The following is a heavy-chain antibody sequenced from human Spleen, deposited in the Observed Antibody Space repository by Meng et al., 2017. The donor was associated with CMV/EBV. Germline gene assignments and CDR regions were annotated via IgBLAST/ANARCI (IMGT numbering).Heavy chain of an antibody. CDR3: ARDRHIVVVPAANNFDY. CDR1: GFTFSSYA. V-gene: IGHV3-30*04. CDR2: ISYDGSNK. D-gene: IGHD2-2*01. Sequence: GGSLRLSCAASGFTFSSYAMHWVRQAPGKGLEWVAVISYDGSNKYYADSVKGRFTISRDNSKNTLYLQMNSLRAEDTAVYYCARDRHIVVVPAANNFDYWGQGTLVTVSS. J-gene: IGHJ4*02.